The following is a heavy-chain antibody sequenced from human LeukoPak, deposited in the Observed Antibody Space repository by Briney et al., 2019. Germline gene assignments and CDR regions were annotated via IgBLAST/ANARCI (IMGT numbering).Heavy chain of an antibody. J-gene: IGHJ4*02. CDR3: AGTPSVDYFDY. V-gene: IGHV4-34*01. CDR2: INHSGTT. Sequence: SETLSLTCAVYGGSFSGYFWSWIRQPPGKGLEWIGEINHSGTTNYNPSLKSRVTISVDTSKNQFSLKLSSVTAADTAVYYCAGTPSVDYFDYWGQGTLVTVSS. CDR1: GGSFSGYF.